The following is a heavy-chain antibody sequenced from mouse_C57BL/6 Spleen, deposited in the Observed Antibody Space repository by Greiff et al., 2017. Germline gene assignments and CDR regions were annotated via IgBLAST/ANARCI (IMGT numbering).Heavy chain of an antibody. J-gene: IGHJ1*03. CDR2: INPNNGGT. V-gene: IGHV1-26*01. D-gene: IGHD1-1*01. CDR3: ARSRYYYGSSYGGYFGV. Sequence: EVQLQQSGPELVKPGASVKISCKASGYTFTDYYMNWVKQSHGKSLEWIGDINPNNGGTSYNQKFKGKATLTVDKSSSTAYMGLRRLTSEDSAVYYCARSRYYYGSSYGGYFGVGGTGTTVTVSS. CDR1: GYTFTDYY.